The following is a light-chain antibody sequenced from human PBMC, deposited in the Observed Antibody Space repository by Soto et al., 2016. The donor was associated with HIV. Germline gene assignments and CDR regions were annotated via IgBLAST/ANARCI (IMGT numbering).Light chain of an antibody. J-gene: IGKJ5*01. Sequence: DIQMTQSPSTLSASVGDRVTITCRASQSISSWLAWYQQKPGKAPKLLIFKASSLESGVPSRFSGSGSGTEFTLTISSLQPDDFATYYCQHYNSYSVTFGQRDNDWRLN. CDR2: KAS. CDR3: QHYNSYSVT. CDR1: QSISSW. V-gene: IGKV1-5*03.